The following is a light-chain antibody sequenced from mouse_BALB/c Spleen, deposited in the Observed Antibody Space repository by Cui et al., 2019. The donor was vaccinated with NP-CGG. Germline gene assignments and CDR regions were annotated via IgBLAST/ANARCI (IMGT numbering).Light chain of an antibody. J-gene: IGLJ1*01. CDR1: TGAVTISND. V-gene: IGLV1*01. CDR2: GTN. CDR3: ALWYSNHWV. Sequence: QAVVTQESALPTSPGETVTLTCRSTTGAVTISNDANWVQEKPDHLFTGLIGGTNNRAPGVPARFSGSLIGDKAALTITGEKTEEEAIYFCALWYSNHWVFGGGTKLTVL.